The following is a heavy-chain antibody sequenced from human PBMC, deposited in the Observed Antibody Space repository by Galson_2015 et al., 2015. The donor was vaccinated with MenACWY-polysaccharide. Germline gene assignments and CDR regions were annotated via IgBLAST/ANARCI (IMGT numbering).Heavy chain of an antibody. CDR1: GYTFTNYY. J-gene: IGHJ6*03. V-gene: IGHV1-46*01. Sequence: SVKVSCKASGYTFTNYYIHWVRQAPGLGLEWMGVVKPSGGHPIQEQKFQGRVTMISDTSTSTVYMEVSSLGSDDTAIYYCARVAYCTHYCYYYYMDVGGKGTTVTVSS. CDR3: ARVAYCTHYCYYYYMDV. CDR2: VKPSGGHP. D-gene: IGHD2-8*01.